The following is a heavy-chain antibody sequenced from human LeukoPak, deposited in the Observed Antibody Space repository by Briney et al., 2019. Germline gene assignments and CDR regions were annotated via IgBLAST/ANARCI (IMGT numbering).Heavy chain of an antibody. CDR3: AKDPTHYRVWDYYETIGLSY. Sequence: GGSLRLSCAASGFTFSTYAMHWVRQAPGKGLEWVAFIRYDGSNKYYADSVKGRFTISRDNSKNTLNLQMNSLRAEDTAVYYCAKDPTHYRVWDYYETIGLSYWGQGTLVTVSS. CDR2: IRYDGSNK. J-gene: IGHJ4*02. V-gene: IGHV3-30*02. D-gene: IGHD3-22*01. CDR1: GFTFSTYA.